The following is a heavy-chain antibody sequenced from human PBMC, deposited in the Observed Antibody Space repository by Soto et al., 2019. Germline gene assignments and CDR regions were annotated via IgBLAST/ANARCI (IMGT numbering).Heavy chain of an antibody. CDR3: VGGNGCDY. J-gene: IGHJ4*02. CDR2: IKEDGSER. Sequence: EVQLVESGGGLVQPGGSLRLSCAGFGFTFSTYWMTWVRQAPGKGLEWVANIKEDGSERYYVDSVKGRFTISRDNAKNSLYLQMNSLRTEDTAVYYCVGGNGCDYWGQGTLVTVSS. D-gene: IGHD5-12*01. CDR1: GFTFSTYW. V-gene: IGHV3-7*01.